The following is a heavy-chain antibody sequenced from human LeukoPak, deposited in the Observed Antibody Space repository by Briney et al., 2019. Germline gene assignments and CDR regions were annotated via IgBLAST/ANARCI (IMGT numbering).Heavy chain of an antibody. CDR3: ARASLVPVGNWFDP. V-gene: IGHV3-23*01. J-gene: IGHJ5*02. D-gene: IGHD2-8*02. Sequence: PGGSLRLSCAASGFIFSSYAMSWVRQAPGKGLEWVSTISGSGGSTYYADSVKGRFTISRDNAKNSLYLQMNSLRAEDTAVYYCARASLVPVGNWFDPWGQGTLVTVSS. CDR1: GFIFSSYA. CDR2: ISGSGGST.